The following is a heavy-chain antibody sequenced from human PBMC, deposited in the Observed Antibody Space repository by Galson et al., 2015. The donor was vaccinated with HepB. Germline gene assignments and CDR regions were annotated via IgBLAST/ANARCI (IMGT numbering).Heavy chain of an antibody. CDR1: GGTFSSYA. D-gene: IGHD1-20*01. CDR2: IIPIFGTA. V-gene: IGHV1-69*01. J-gene: IGHJ6*03. CDR3: ASSGHNWKVAGRLSYYYYMDV. Sequence: SCKASGGTFSSYAISWVRQAPGQGLEWMGGIIPIFGTANYAQKFQGRVTITADESTSTAYMELSSLRSEDTAVYYCASSGHNWKVAGRLSYYYYMDVWGKGTTVTVSS.